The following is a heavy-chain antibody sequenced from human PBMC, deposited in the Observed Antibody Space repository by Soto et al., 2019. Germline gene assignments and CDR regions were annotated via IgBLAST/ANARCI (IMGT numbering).Heavy chain of an antibody. D-gene: IGHD2-21*02. V-gene: IGHV3-53*01. CDR3: VSMTAISFFDY. J-gene: IGHJ4*02. Sequence: GGSLRLSCAASGFSVSSSHMNWVHQAPGKGLEWVSVIYSGGTTYYAVSVKGRFTISRDNSKNTLYLQMNSLRAEDTAVYYCVSMTAISFFDYWGQGTLVTVSS. CDR1: GFSVSSSH. CDR2: IYSGGTT.